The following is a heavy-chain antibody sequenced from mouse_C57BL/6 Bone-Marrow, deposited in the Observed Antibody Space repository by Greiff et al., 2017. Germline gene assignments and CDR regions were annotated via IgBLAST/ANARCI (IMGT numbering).Heavy chain of an antibody. CDR2: IDPSDSYT. J-gene: IGHJ4*01. V-gene: IGHV1-59*01. CDR3: ARDGYYAMDY. Sequence: QVQLQQPGAELVRPGTSVKLSCKASGYTFTSYWMHWVKQRPGQGLEWIGVIDPSDSYTNYNQKFKGKATLTVDTSSSTAYMQLSSLTSEDSAVYYCARDGYYAMDYWGQGNSVTVSS. D-gene: IGHD1-2*01. CDR1: GYTFTSYW.